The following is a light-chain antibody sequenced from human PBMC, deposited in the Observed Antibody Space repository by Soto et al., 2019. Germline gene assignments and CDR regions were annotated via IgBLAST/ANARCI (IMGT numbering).Light chain of an antibody. CDR2: GAS. CDR1: QSVSSN. J-gene: IGKJ1*01. CDR3: QQYNNGPPWT. Sequence: EIVMTQSPATLSVSPGERATLSCRASQSVSSNLAWYQQKPGQTPTLLIYGASTRATGIPARFSGSGSGTEFTLTISSLQSEDFAVYYCQQYNNGPPWTFGQGTKVEIK. V-gene: IGKV3-15*01.